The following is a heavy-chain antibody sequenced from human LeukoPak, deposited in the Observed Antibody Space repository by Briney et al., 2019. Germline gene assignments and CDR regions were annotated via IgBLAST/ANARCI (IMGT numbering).Heavy chain of an antibody. CDR3: ARYSGTYRDY. Sequence: PGGSLRLSCAASGLTFSSSNMNWVRQAPGKGLEWVSSITGSSSYILYADSVKGRSTISRDNAKNSLYLQLNSLRAEDTAVYYCARYSGTYRDYWGQGTLVTVSS. J-gene: IGHJ4*02. D-gene: IGHD1-26*01. CDR2: ITGSSSYI. CDR1: GLTFSSSN. V-gene: IGHV3-21*04.